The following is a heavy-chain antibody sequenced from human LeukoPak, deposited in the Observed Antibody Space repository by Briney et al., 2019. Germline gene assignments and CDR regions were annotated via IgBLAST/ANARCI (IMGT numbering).Heavy chain of an antibody. CDR3: ARGVLMSSRGVPDTWLDP. CDR2: INYSGST. Sequence: PSGTLSLTCTASGDSISNYYWNWIRQPPGKGLEWIGSINYSGSTNSNPSLKSRVTMAVGPSKNHCSQNQSSLTAADTAVYYCARGVLMSSRGVPDTWLDPWGQGTLVTVSS. CDR1: GDSISNYY. D-gene: IGHD2-8*01. V-gene: IGHV4-59*08. J-gene: IGHJ5*02.